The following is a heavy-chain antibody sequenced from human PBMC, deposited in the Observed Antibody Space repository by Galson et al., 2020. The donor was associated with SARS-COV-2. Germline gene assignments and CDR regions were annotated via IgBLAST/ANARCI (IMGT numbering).Heavy chain of an antibody. V-gene: IGHV4-4*07. J-gene: IGHJ3*02. CDR3: AATATTAQFLGAFDI. CDR2: IYPSGRT. Sequence: ETSETLSLTCIVSGGSISNYYWSWIRQPAGKGLEWIGRIYPSGRTNYNPSLKSRVTMSVDTSKNHFSLNLRSVTAADAAVYYCAATATTAQFLGAFDIWGQGTMVTVSS. D-gene: IGHD4-17*01. CDR1: GGSISNYY.